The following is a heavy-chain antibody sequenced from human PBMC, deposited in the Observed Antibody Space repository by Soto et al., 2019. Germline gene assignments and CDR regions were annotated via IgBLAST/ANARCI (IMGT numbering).Heavy chain of an antibody. CDR1: GGSISSYY. Sequence: SETLSLTCTVSGGSISSYYWSWIRQPPGKGLEWIGHIYHTGITNYNPSLKSRVTISVDTSKNQFSLKLSSVTAADTAVYYCARELEWSHAFDIWGQGTMVTVSS. D-gene: IGHD3-3*01. J-gene: IGHJ3*02. CDR3: ARELEWSHAFDI. CDR2: IYHTGIT. V-gene: IGHV4-59*01.